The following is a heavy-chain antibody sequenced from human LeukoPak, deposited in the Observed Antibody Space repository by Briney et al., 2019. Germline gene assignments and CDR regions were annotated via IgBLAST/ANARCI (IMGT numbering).Heavy chain of an antibody. D-gene: IGHD4-17*01. CDR3: ARAGGDGDYWIDY. Sequence: SETLSLTCTVSGGSISSSSYYWGWIRQPPGKGLEWIGGIYYSGSTNYNPSLKSRVTISVDTSKNQFSLKLSSVTAADTAVYYCARAGGDGDYWIDYWGQGTLVTVSS. J-gene: IGHJ4*02. CDR2: IYYSGST. CDR1: GGSISSSSYY. V-gene: IGHV4-39*07.